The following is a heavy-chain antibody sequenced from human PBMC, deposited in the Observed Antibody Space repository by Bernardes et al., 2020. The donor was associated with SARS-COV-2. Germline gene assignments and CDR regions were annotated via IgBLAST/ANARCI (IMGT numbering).Heavy chain of an antibody. CDR3: ARHPYYYDSSGYYYDY. V-gene: IGHV4-59*01. D-gene: IGHD3-22*01. Sequence: SETLSLTCSVSGGSISSDYWSWIRQSPGKGLEWIGYIYYSGGTNYNPSLKSRVTISVDRSKNQFSLKLNSVTAADTAVYYCARHPYYYDSSGYYYDYWGQGTLVTVSS. CDR1: GGSISSDY. J-gene: IGHJ4*02. CDR2: IYYSGGT.